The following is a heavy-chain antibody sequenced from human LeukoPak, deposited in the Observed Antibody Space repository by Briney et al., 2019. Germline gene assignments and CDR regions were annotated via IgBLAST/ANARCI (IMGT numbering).Heavy chain of an antibody. CDR1: GFAVSSNY. CDR3: ARDSYGSGSYYHTSFDY. Sequence: PGGSLRLSCAASGFAVSSNYMSWVRQAPGKGLEWVSHIYSAGNTYYAGSVRGRFTIARDNAKNSLYLQMSSLSAEDMAVYYCARDSYGSGSYYHTSFDYWGQGTLVTVSS. D-gene: IGHD3-10*01. V-gene: IGHV3-66*01. CDR2: IYSAGNT. J-gene: IGHJ4*02.